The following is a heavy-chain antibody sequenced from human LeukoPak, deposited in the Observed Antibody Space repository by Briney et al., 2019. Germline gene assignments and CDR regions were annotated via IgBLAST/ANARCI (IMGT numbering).Heavy chain of an antibody. J-gene: IGHJ4*02. V-gene: IGHV3-48*03. CDR3: ARDKAYDSSGYYHGIDY. D-gene: IGHD3-22*01. CDR2: ISSSGSTI. Sequence: GGSLRLSCAASGFTFSSYEMNWVRQAPGKGLEWVSYISSSGSTIYYADSVKGRFTISRDNAKNSLYLQMNSLRAEDTAVYYCARDKAYDSSGYYHGIDYWGQGTLVTVSS. CDR1: GFTFSSYE.